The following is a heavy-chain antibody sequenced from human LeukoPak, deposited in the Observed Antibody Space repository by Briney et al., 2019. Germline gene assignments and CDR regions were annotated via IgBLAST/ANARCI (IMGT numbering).Heavy chain of an antibody. CDR2: INHSGST. Sequence: TSSETLSLTCAVYGGSFSGYYWSWIRQPPGKGLEWIGEINHSGSTNYNPSLKSRVTISVDTPKNQFSLKLSSVTAADTAVYYCARGDYVWGSYRFYYFDYWGQGTLVTVSS. CDR3: ARGDYVWGSYRFYYFDY. D-gene: IGHD3-16*02. J-gene: IGHJ4*02. CDR1: GGSFSGYY. V-gene: IGHV4-34*01.